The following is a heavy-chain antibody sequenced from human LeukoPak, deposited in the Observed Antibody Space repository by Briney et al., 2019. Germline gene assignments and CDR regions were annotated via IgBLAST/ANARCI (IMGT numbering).Heavy chain of an antibody. J-gene: IGHJ4*02. CDR1: GGSFSGYY. Sequence: PSETLSLTCAVYGGSFSGYYWSWLRQPPGKGLEWIGRIYTSGSTNYNPSLKSRVTISVDTSKNQFSLKLSSVTAADTAVYYCARDHHDFWSGYFDYWGQGTLVTVSS. CDR3: ARDHHDFWSGYFDY. D-gene: IGHD3-3*01. CDR2: IYTSGST. V-gene: IGHV4-4*08.